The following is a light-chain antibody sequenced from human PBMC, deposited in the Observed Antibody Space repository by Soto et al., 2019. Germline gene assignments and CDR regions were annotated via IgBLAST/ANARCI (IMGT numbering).Light chain of an antibody. Sequence: QLVLTQPPAASGSPGQSVTISCTGTSGDVGGYVYVSWYQQYPGKAPKLVIYEVSKRPSGVPDRFSGSKSGNTASLTVSGLQAEDEAEYYCASYADSTSVVFGGGTKLTVL. CDR3: ASYADSTSVV. CDR2: EVS. J-gene: IGLJ2*01. V-gene: IGLV2-8*01. CDR1: SGDVGGYVY.